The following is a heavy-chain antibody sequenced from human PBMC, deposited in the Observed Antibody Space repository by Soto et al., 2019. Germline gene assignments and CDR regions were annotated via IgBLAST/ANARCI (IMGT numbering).Heavy chain of an antibody. CDR3: ARASVVVAANVDY. J-gene: IGHJ4*02. D-gene: IGHD2-15*01. V-gene: IGHV4-31*03. CDR1: GGSISSGGYY. CDR2: IYYSGST. Sequence: QVQLQESGPGLVKPSQTLSLTCTVSGGSISSGGYYWSWIRQHPGKDLEWIGYIYYSGSTYYNPSLKSRVTISVDTFKNQISLKLSSVTAADTGVYYCARASVVVAANVDYWGQGTLVTVSS.